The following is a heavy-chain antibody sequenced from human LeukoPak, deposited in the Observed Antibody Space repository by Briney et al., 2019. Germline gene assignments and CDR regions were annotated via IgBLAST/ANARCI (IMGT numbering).Heavy chain of an antibody. CDR2: IYYSGST. CDR1: GGSISSSSYY. Sequence: SETLSLTCTVSGGSISSSSYYWGWIRQPPGKGLEWIGSIYYSGSTYCNPSLKSRVTISVDTSKNQFSLKLSSVTAADTAVYYCARYDITMVRESSNAFDIWGQGTMVTVSS. CDR3: ARYDITMVRESSNAFDI. J-gene: IGHJ3*02. V-gene: IGHV4-39*01. D-gene: IGHD3-10*01.